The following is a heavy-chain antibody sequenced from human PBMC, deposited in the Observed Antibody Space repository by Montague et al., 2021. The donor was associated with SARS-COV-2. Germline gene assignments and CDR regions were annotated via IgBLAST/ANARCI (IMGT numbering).Heavy chain of an antibody. CDR1: GDSINNSRYY. CDR2: IYYSGSA. Sequence: SETLSLTSSVSGDSINNSRYYWGWIRQPPGKGLEWIGTIYYSGSAYYNPSLKSRVTISVDTYKDQFSLKLNSVTATDTAVYYCARLESTRGVIIRGAFHIWGQGTKVTVSS. J-gene: IGHJ3*02. V-gene: IGHV4-39*01. D-gene: IGHD3-10*01. CDR3: ARLESTRGVIIRGAFHI.